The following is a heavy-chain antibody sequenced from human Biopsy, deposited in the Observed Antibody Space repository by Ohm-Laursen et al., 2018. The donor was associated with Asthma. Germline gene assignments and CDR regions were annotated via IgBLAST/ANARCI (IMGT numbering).Heavy chain of an antibody. CDR3: ARQSGQDYGDSSGFDI. CDR2: VSSDGHNK. D-gene: IGHD3-22*01. Sequence: SLRLSCTASGFVFSQCGMHWVRQGPGKGLEWVALVSSDGHNKYYEDSEKGRFTISRDNSRKRLYLQINRLTVEDSAVYFCARQSGQDYGDSSGFDIWGQGTKDAVSS. CDR1: GFVFSQCG. V-gene: IGHV3-30*03. J-gene: IGHJ3*02.